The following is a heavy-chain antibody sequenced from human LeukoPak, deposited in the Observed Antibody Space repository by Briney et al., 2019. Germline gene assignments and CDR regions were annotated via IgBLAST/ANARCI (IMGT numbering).Heavy chain of an antibody. J-gene: IGHJ3*02. CDR3: ARPRDNGPRRAFDI. V-gene: IGHV4-39*01. CDR1: GGSISSSSHY. CDR2: IYYSGST. D-gene: IGHD1-14*01. Sequence: SETLSLTCTVSGGSISSSSHYWGWIGQPPGKGLEWIGSIYYSGSTYYNPSLESRVTISVDTSKNQFSLKLSSVTAADTAVYYCARPRDNGPRRAFDIWGQGIMVTVSS.